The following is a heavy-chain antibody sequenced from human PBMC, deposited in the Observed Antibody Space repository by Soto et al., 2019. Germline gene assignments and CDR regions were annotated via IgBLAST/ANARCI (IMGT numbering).Heavy chain of an antibody. V-gene: IGHV1-69*01. Sequence: QVQLVQSGAEVKKPGSSVKVSRKASGGTFSSYAISWVRQAPGQGLEWMGGIIPIFGTANYAQKFQGRVTITADESKSTAYMELSSLRSEDTAVYYCASSIAARYYFDYWGQGTLVTVSS. D-gene: IGHD6-6*01. CDR3: ASSIAARYYFDY. CDR2: IIPIFGTA. J-gene: IGHJ4*02. CDR1: GGTFSSYA.